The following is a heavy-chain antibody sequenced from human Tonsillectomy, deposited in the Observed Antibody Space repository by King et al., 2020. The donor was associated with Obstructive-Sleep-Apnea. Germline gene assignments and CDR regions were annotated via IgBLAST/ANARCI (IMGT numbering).Heavy chain of an antibody. D-gene: IGHD6-19*01. Sequence: EVQLVESGGGLVQPGRPLRLSCGASGFTFDDYAMHWVRQAPGKGLEWVSGISWNSCSIGYADSVKGRFTISRDNTKNSVYLQMNSLRGEDTAMYYCAKDIYSGWYEGHFEYWGQGALVTVSS. CDR3: AKDIYSGWYEGHFEY. J-gene: IGHJ4*02. V-gene: IGHV3-9*01. CDR2: ISWNSCSI. CDR1: GFTFDDYA.